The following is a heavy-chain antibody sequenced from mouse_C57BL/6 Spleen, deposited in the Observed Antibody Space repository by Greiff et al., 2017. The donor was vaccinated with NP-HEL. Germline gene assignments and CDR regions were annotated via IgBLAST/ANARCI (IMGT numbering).Heavy chain of an antibody. CDR2: ISSGSSTI. D-gene: IGHD4-1*01. Sequence: DVKLVESGGGLVKPGGSLKLSCAASGFTFSDYGMHWVRQAPEKGLEWVAYISSGSSTIYYADTVKGRFTISRDNAKTTLFLQMTSLRSEDTAMYYCARTANWVYFDYWGQGTTLTVSS. V-gene: IGHV5-17*01. CDR1: GFTFSDYG. CDR3: ARTANWVYFDY. J-gene: IGHJ2*01.